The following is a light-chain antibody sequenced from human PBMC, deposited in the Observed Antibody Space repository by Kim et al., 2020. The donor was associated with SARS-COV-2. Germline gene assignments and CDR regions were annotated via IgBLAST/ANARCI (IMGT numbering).Light chain of an antibody. J-gene: IGLJ2*01. V-gene: IGLV1-40*01. CDR2: ANI. Sequence: QGVTFSCTGGSSNLGAGYDVHCYRHLPGTAPNLLIYANINRPSGVPDRFSGSKSGTSASLAITGLQAADEAEYYCQSFDSSLRVAVFGGGTQLTVL. CDR1: SSNLGAGYD. CDR3: QSFDSSLRVAV.